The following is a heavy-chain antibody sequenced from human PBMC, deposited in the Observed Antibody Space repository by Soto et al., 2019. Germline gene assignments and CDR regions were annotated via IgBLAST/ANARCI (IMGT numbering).Heavy chain of an antibody. Sequence: SETLSLTCTVSGGSISSYYWSWIRQPPGKGLEWIGYIYYSGSTNYNPSLKSRVTISVDTSKNQFSLKLSSVTAADTAVYYCARQNVPPLAAAGTLGGYYYYYYYMDVWGKGTTVTVSS. CDR1: GGSISSYY. D-gene: IGHD6-13*01. CDR2: IYYSGST. V-gene: IGHV4-59*08. CDR3: ARQNVPPLAAAGTLGGYYYYYYYMDV. J-gene: IGHJ6*03.